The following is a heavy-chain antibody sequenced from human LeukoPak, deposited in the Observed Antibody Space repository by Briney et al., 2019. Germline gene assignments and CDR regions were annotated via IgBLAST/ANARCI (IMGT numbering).Heavy chain of an antibody. D-gene: IGHD4-11*01. V-gene: IGHV3-74*01. CDR1: GFTFSNYW. J-gene: IGHJ4*02. Sequence: GGSLRLSCAASGFTFSNYWMHWVRQAPGKGLVWVSYINNDGGSTSYADSVKGRFTISRDNAKNTLYLQMNSLRAEDTAVYYCALHPNLDYWGQGTLVTVSS. CDR3: ALHPNLDY. CDR2: INNDGGST.